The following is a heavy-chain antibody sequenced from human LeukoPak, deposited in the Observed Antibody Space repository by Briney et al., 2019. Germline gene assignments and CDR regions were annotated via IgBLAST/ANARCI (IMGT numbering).Heavy chain of an antibody. J-gene: IGHJ6*03. CDR1: GYTFTSYG. Sequence: GASVKVSCKASGYTFTSYGISWVRQAPGQGLEWMGWISAYNGNTNYAQKLQGRVTMTRNTSISTAYMELSSLRSEDTAVYYCARDYTPNNYYYYMDVWGKGTTVTISS. D-gene: IGHD4/OR15-4a*01. V-gene: IGHV1-18*01. CDR3: ARDYTPNNYYYYMDV. CDR2: ISAYNGNT.